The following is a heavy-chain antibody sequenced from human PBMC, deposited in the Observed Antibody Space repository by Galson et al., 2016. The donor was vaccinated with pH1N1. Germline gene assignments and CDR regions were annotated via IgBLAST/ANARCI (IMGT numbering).Heavy chain of an antibody. CDR2: ISRSVTNI. CDR3: ARDLGYAYGFYHYFYMDV. J-gene: IGHJ6*03. Sequence: SLRLSCAASGFSLSSYSMNWVRQAPGKGLEWVSYISRSVTNIYYAGSVKGRFTISRDTAKNSLYLQMDSLRLDDTAVYFCARDLGYAYGFYHYFYMDVWGKGTTVTVSS. CDR1: GFSLSSYS. D-gene: IGHD5-18*01. V-gene: IGHV3-48*04.